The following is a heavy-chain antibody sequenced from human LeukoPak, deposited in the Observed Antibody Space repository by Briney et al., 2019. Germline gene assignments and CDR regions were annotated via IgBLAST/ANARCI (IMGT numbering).Heavy chain of an antibody. CDR1: AGTFSSYS. CDR2: IIPIFGTA. V-gene: IGHV1-69*05. Sequence: GSSVKVSCNASAGTFSSYSISWVRQAPGQGLEWMGGIIPIFGTANYAQKCQGRVTITTDESTSTAYMELSSLRSEDTAVYYCASGFGELSNWFDPWGQGTLVTVSS. D-gene: IGHD1-26*01. CDR3: ASGFGELSNWFDP. J-gene: IGHJ5*02.